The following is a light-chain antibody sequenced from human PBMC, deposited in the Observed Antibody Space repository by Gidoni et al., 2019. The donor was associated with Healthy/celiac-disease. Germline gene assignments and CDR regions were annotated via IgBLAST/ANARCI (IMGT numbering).Light chain of an antibody. CDR3: QQYYSYPRS. CDR2: AAS. CDR1: QGISSY. V-gene: IGKV1-8*01. Sequence: AIRMTQSPSSFSASTGDRVTITCRASQGISSYLAWYQQKPGKAPKLLIYAASTLQSGVPSRFSGSGSWTDFTLTISCLQSEDFATYYCQQYYSYPRSFXQXTKLXIK. J-gene: IGKJ2*03.